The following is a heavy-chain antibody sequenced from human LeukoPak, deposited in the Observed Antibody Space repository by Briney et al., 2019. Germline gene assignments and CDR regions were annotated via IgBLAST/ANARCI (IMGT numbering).Heavy chain of an antibody. D-gene: IGHD3-22*01. V-gene: IGHV1-2*04. CDR1: GYTLTGYY. CDR2: INPNSGGT. CDR3: ARGSGYYDSSGPGGPDAFDI. Sequence: GASVKVSCKASGYTLTGYYMHWVRQAPGQGLEWMGWINPNSGGTNYAQKFQGWVTMTRDTSISTAYVELSRLRSDDTAVYYCARGSGYYDSSGPGGPDAFDIWGQGTMVTVSS. J-gene: IGHJ3*02.